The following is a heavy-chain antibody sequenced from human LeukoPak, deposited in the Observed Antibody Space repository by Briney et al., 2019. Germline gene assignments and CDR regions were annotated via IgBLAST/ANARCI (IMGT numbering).Heavy chain of an antibody. D-gene: IGHD2-2*01. CDR3: RGYCSSTSCYPTRRWGDY. V-gene: IGHV1-24*01. Sequence: GASVKVSCKVSGYTLTELSMHWVRQAPGKGLEWMGGFDPEDGETIYAQKFQGRVTMTEDTSTDTAYMELSSLRSEDTAVYYCRGYCSSTSCYPTRRWGDYWGQGTLVTVSS. CDR2: FDPEDGET. J-gene: IGHJ4*02. CDR1: GYTLTELS.